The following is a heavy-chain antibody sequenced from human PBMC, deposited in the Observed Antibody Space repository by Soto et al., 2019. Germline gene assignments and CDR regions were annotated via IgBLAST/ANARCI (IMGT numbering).Heavy chain of an antibody. Sequence: PSETLSLTCTVSGGSISSYYWSWIRQPPGKGLEWIGYIYYSGSTNYNPSLKSRVTISVDTSKNQFSLKLSSVTAADTAVYYCASSGYSYGFQTFDYWGQGTLVTVSS. V-gene: IGHV4-59*08. J-gene: IGHJ4*02. CDR2: IYYSGST. CDR1: GGSISSYY. D-gene: IGHD5-18*01. CDR3: ASSGYSYGFQTFDY.